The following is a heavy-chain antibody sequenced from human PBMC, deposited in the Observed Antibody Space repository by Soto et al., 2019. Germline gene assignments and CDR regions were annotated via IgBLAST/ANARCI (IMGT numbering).Heavy chain of an antibody. V-gene: IGHV4-59*01. CDR1: GGSISSNY. J-gene: IGHJ4*02. D-gene: IGHD5-18*01. Sequence: PSETLSLTCTVSGGSISSNYWTWIRQPPGKGLEWIGYVYNSGSTNYNPSLKSRVTISEDTTKNQFSLELSSVTAADTAVYYCAGRGYSYWNRYFDYWCQGTVVTVSS. CDR2: VYNSGST. CDR3: AGRGYSYWNRYFDY.